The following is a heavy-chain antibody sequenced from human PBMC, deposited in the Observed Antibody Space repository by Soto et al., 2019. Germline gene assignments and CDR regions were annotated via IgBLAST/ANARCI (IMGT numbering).Heavy chain of an antibody. CDR3: ARGPSGDKVDY. J-gene: IGHJ4*02. D-gene: IGHD7-27*01. CDR2: IYSGGSI. Sequence: QVQLQESGPGLVKPSQTLSLTCIVSGGSISNVNDCWSWIRQRPYKGLEWIGHIYSGGSIYNNPSLTSRVTISVDTSKNQFSLQLSSVSAADTAVYYCARGPSGDKVDYWGQGTLVTVSS. CDR1: GGSISNVNDC. V-gene: IGHV4-30-4*01.